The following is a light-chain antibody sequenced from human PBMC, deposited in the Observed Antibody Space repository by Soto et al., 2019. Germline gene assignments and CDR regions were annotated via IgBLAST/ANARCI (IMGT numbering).Light chain of an antibody. CDR2: ENN. CDR3: QXXDSSLSGYV. V-gene: IGLV1-40*01. J-gene: IGLJ1*01. CDR1: SSXIGAGYE. Sequence: QSVLTQPPSVSEAPGQRVTISCTGSSSXIGAGYEAHWYQQVPGTAPKLLIYENNNRPSGVPDRFSGSKSGTSASLAITGXXXXXXXXXXXQXXDSSLSGYVFGTGTKLTVL.